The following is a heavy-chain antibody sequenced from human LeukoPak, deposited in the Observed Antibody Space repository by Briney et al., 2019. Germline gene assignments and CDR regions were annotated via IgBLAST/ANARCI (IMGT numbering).Heavy chain of an antibody. D-gene: IGHD6-13*01. V-gene: IGHV3-21*01. J-gene: IGHJ6*02. CDR2: ISSSSSYI. Sequence: GGSLRLSCAASGFTFSSYSMNWVRQAPGKGLEWVSSISSSSSYIYYADSVKGRFTTSTDNAKNSLYLQMNSLRAEDTAVYYCARDQEQQLAYYYYGMDVWGQGTTVTVSS. CDR3: ARDQEQQLAYYYYGMDV. CDR1: GFTFSSYS.